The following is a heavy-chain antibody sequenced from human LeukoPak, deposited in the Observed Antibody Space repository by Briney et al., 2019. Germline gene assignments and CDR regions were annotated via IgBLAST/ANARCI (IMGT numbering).Heavy chain of an antibody. CDR1: GFTFSSYA. CDR3: GKGDVDTAMVQFHP. Sequence: GSLRLSCAASGFTFSSYAMSWVRQAPGKGLEWVSSLSGSGGSTYYADSVKGRFTISRDNSKNTLYLQMDSLRAEDTAVYFCGKGDVDTAMVQFHPWGQGTLVTVSS. V-gene: IGHV3-23*01. D-gene: IGHD5-18*01. CDR2: LSGSGGST. J-gene: IGHJ5*02.